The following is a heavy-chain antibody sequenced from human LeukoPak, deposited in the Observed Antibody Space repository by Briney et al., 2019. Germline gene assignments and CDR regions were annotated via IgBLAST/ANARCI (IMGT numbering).Heavy chain of an antibody. J-gene: IGHJ5*02. CDR3: ARGRGDNDFWSGYKARRGWFDP. Sequence: SQTLSLTCTVSGGSISSGDYYWSWIRQPPGKGLEWIGYIYYSGSTYYNPSLKSRVTISVDTSKNQFSLKLSSVTAADTAVYYCARGRGDNDFWSGYKARRGWFDPWGQGTLVTVSS. V-gene: IGHV4-30-4*01. CDR1: GGSISSGDYY. CDR2: IYYSGST. D-gene: IGHD3-3*01.